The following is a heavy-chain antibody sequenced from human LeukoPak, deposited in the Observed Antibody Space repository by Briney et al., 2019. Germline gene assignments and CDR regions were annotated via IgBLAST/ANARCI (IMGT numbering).Heavy chain of an antibody. V-gene: IGHV3-64D*09. J-gene: IGHJ4*02. CDR2: ISSNGGST. D-gene: IGHD1-26*01. Sequence: GGSLRLSCSASGFTFSSYAMHWVSQPPGKGLEYVSAISSNGGSTYYADSVKGRFTISRDNSKNTLYLQMSSLRAEDTAVYYCVKGHLVWELGDYFDYWGQGTLVTVSS. CDR1: GFTFSSYA. CDR3: VKGHLVWELGDYFDY.